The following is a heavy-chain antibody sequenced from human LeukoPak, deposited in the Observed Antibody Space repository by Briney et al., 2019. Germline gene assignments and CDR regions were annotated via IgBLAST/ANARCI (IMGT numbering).Heavy chain of an antibody. D-gene: IGHD6-13*01. V-gene: IGHV1-8*01. J-gene: IGHJ4*02. Sequence: ASVKVSCKASGYTFTDYDFSWVRQAPGQGLEWMGWMKSNNGHTGYAQKFQGRVTMTRDTTISTAYMELSSLRSEDTAVYYCARDSQNSSSWFPLFDYWGQGTLVTVSS. CDR1: GYTFTDYD. CDR2: MKSNNGHT. CDR3: ARDSQNSSSWFPLFDY.